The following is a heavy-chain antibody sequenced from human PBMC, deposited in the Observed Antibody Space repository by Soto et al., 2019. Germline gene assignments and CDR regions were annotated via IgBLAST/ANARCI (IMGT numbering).Heavy chain of an antibody. CDR3: ARAMTSVGAAAKGDF. Sequence: GLSIRLPCAASWFTFNNHCVHLIRQTQRKGLVWVSRINSDGSITDYADSVKGRFSISRDNPRNTLYLQMNSLSPEDTAVYYCARAMTSVGAAAKGDFWGEGTLVTVSS. CDR2: INSDGSIT. D-gene: IGHD1-26*01. V-gene: IGHV3-74*01. CDR1: WFTFNNHC. J-gene: IGHJ4*02.